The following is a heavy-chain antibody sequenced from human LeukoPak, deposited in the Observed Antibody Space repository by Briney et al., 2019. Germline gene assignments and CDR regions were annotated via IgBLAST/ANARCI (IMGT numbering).Heavy chain of an antibody. D-gene: IGHD3-10*01. CDR2: INPNSGGT. J-gene: IGHJ4*02. V-gene: IGHV1-2*02. CDR1: GYTFIDYY. CDR3: ARMRYYYGSGSYSLGY. Sequence: GASVKVSCKASGYTFIDYYIHWVRQAPGQGLEWMGWINPNSGGTNYGQKFQGRVTMTRDTSISTAYMELSRLISDETARYYCARMRYYYGSGSYSLGYWGQGPLVTVSS.